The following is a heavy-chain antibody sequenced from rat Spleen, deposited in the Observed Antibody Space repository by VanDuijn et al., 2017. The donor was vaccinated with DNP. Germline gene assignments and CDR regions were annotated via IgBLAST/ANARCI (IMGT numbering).Heavy chain of an antibody. V-gene: IGHV5S13*01. D-gene: IGHD5-1*01. Sequence: EVQLVESGGGLVQPGNSLKLSCAASGFTFSDYAMAWVRQAPTKGLEWVASISTSGEYTHYRDSVKGRFTISRDNAKDTQYLQMDSLRPEDTATYYCATHDWAYWGQGVMVTVSS. CDR2: ISTSGEYT. CDR3: ATHDWAY. J-gene: IGHJ2*01. CDR1: GFTFSDYA.